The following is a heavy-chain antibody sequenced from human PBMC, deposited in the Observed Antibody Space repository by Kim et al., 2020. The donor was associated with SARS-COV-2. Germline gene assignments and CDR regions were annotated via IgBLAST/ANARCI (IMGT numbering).Heavy chain of an antibody. Sequence: DVVKGRFTISRDNSRNTLYLQMNRLRVEDTAVYYCARARRDSSAWYEADFWGQGTLVTVSS. J-gene: IGHJ4*02. CDR3: ARARRDSSAWYEADF. V-gene: IGHV3-66*01. D-gene: IGHD6-19*01.